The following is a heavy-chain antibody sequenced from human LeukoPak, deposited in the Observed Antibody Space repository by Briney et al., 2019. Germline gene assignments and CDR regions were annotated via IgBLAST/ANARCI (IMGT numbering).Heavy chain of an antibody. D-gene: IGHD6-19*01. V-gene: IGHV3-23*01. CDR3: ARVSSGFDY. J-gene: IGHJ4*02. CDR1: GFTFSSYA. Sequence: PGGSLRLSCAASGFTFSSYAMSWVRQAPGKGLERVSTIGGSDVSTYYADSVKGRFTISRDNSRKTLYLQMNSLRAEDTAVYYCARVSSGFDYWGQGTLVTVSS. CDR2: IGGSDVST.